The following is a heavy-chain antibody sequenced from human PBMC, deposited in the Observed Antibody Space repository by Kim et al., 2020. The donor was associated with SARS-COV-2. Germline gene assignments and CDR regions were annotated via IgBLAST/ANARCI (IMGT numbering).Heavy chain of an antibody. V-gene: IGHV1-24*01. D-gene: IGHD6-13*01. CDR2: FDPEDGET. Sequence: ASVKVSCKVSGYTLTELSMHWVRQAPGKGLEWMGGFDPEDGETIYAQKFQGRVTMTEDTSTDTAYMELSSLRSEDTAVYYCATEGVAAAGSPRALAYWGQGTLVTVSS. J-gene: IGHJ4*02. CDR3: ATEGVAAAGSPRALAY. CDR1: GYTLTELS.